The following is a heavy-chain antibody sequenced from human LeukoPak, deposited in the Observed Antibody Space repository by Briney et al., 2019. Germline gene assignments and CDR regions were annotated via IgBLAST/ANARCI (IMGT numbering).Heavy chain of an antibody. CDR3: ARVDGDYGDYYYYMDV. Sequence: PSETLSLTCTVSGRSISNGGYYWSWIRQHPGKGPEWIGYIYYSGSTYYNPSLNSRVTISVDTSENQFSLKLSSVTAADTAVYYCARVDGDYGDYYYYMDVWGKGTTVTVSS. D-gene: IGHD4-17*01. V-gene: IGHV4-31*03. J-gene: IGHJ6*03. CDR1: GRSISNGGYY. CDR2: IYYSGST.